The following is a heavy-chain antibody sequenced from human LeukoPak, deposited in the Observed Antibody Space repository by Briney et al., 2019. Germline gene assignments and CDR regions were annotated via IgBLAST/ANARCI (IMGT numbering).Heavy chain of an antibody. CDR1: GFTVSSNY. Sequence: PGGSLRLSCAASGFTVSSNYMSWVRQAPGKGLEWVAVISYDGSNKYYADSVKGRFTISRDNSKNTLYLQMNSLRAEDTAVYYCARDTDASRTFDYWGQGTLVTVSS. J-gene: IGHJ4*02. V-gene: IGHV3-30-3*01. CDR3: ARDTDASRTFDY. CDR2: ISYDGSNK.